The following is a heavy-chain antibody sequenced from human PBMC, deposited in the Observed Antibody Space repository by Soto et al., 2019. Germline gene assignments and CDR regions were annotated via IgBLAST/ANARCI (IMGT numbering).Heavy chain of an antibody. Sequence: GESLKISCAASGFTFSTYWMSWVRQAPGKGLEWVAKIKQDGGDTYYVDSVKGRFTISRDNDENSVYLQMNSLRAEDTAVYYCARLYPGSGWPYHYYGMDVWGQGTTVTVSS. CDR1: GFTFSTYW. V-gene: IGHV3-7*01. D-gene: IGHD6-19*01. J-gene: IGHJ6*02. CDR3: ARLYPGSGWPYHYYGMDV. CDR2: IKQDGGDT.